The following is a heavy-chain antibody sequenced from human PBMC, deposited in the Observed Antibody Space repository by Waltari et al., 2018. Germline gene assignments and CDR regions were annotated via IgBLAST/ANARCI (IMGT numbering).Heavy chain of an antibody. J-gene: IGHJ3*02. CDR1: GGSISSGGYS. V-gene: IGHV4-30-2*01. CDR3: AREENTYYYDSSGQAGAFDI. D-gene: IGHD3-22*01. CDR2: LYHSGST. Sequence: QLQLQESGSGLVKPSQTLSLTCAVSGGSISSGGYSWSWIRQPPGKGLEWIGYLYHSGSTYYNPSLKSRVTISVDRSKNQFSLKLSSVTAADTAVYYCAREENTYYYDSSGQAGAFDIWGQGTMVTVSS.